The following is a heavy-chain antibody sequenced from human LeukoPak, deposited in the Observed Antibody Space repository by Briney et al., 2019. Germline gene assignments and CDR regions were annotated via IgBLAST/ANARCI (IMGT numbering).Heavy chain of an antibody. V-gene: IGHV3-53*01. J-gene: IGHJ4*02. CDR2: IYSNGST. CDR3: ARLPIVVITSGGY. D-gene: IGHD3-22*01. Sequence: SGGSLRLSCAASGFIVSSNYMTWVRQAPGEGLEWLSVIYSNGSTYYADSVKGRFTILRDNSKNTLYLQMNSLRAEDTAVYYCARLPIVVITSGGYWGQGTLVTVSS. CDR1: GFIVSSNY.